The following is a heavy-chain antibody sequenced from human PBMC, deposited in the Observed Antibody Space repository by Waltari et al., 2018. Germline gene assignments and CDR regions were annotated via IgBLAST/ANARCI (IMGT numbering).Heavy chain of an antibody. J-gene: IGHJ5*02. CDR2: INHSGST. Sequence: QVQLQQWGGGLLRPSETLSLICAVYGGSFSGYYWSWIRQPPGKGREWIGEINHSGSTTSHPSLKSRVTISVDTSTKQFSLKLPSVTAADTAIYYCARGRGFDPWGQGTLVTVSS. CDR1: GGSFSGYY. V-gene: IGHV4-34*01. CDR3: ARGRGFDP.